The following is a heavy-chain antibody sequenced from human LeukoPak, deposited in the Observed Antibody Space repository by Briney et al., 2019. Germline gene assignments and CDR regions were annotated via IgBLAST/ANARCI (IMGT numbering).Heavy chain of an antibody. CDR3: ARLADCSSSSCRSFDY. CDR2: INPNSGFT. J-gene: IGHJ4*02. V-gene: IGHV1-2*02. CDR1: GYPFTGYY. D-gene: IGHD2-2*01. Sequence: ASVKVSCKASGYPFTGYYLHWVRQAPGQGLEWMGWINPNSGFTNYAQKFQGRITMTRDTSISTAYMELSRLRSDDTAVYYCARLADCSSSSCRSFDYWGQGTLVTVSS.